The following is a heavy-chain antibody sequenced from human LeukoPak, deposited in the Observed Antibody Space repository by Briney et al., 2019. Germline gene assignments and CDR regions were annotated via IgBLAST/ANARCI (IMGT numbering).Heavy chain of an antibody. J-gene: IGHJ6*02. CDR2: ISSSSSTI. CDR3: ARVRPFSYYGMDV. Sequence: PGGSLRLSCAASGFTFSSYSMTWVRQAPGKGLEWVSYISSSSSTIYYADSVKGRFTISRDNAKNSLYLQMNSLRAEDTAVYYCARVRPFSYYGMDVWGQGTTVTVSS. D-gene: IGHD4-17*01. CDR1: GFTFSSYS. V-gene: IGHV3-48*01.